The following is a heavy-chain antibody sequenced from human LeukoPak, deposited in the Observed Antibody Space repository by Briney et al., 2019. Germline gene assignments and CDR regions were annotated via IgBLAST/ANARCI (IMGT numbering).Heavy chain of an antibody. D-gene: IGHD6-19*01. Sequence: GGSLRLSCAASGFTFSSYAMSWVRQAPGKGLEWVSAISGSGGSTYYADSVKGRFTISRDNSKNTLYLQMNSLRAEDTAVYYCAKVRRSSGWYPGARLAEARVYYFDYWGQGTLVTVSS. CDR1: GFTFSSYA. J-gene: IGHJ4*02. CDR3: AKVRRSSGWYPGARLAEARVYYFDY. CDR2: ISGSGGST. V-gene: IGHV3-23*01.